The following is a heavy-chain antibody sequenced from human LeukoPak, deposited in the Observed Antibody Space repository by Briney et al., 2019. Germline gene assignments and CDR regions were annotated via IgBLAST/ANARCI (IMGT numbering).Heavy chain of an antibody. V-gene: IGHV3-30*18. J-gene: IGHJ6*02. D-gene: IGHD4-17*01. CDR3: AKDSYGDFEYYYYYYGMDV. CDR1: EFTISSYG. CDR2: ISYDGSNK. Sequence: GGSLRLSCAASEFTISSYGMHWVRQAPGKGLEWVAVISYDGSNKYYADSVKGRFTISRDNSKNTLYLQMNSLRAEDTAVYYCAKDSYGDFEYYYYYYGMDVWAKGPRSPSP.